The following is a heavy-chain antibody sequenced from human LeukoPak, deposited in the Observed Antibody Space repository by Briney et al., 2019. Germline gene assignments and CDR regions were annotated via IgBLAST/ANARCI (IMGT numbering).Heavy chain of an antibody. CDR2: IYYSGST. D-gene: IGHD3-22*01. J-gene: IGHJ6*03. Sequence: PSETLSLTCAVYGGSFSGYYWSWIRQPPGKGLEWIGYIYYSGSTNYNPSLKSRVTISVDTSKNQSSLKLSSVTAADTAVYYCARLDSSGYYYYMDVWGKGTTVTISS. CDR3: ARLDSSGYYYYMDV. CDR1: GGSFSGYY. V-gene: IGHV4-59*01.